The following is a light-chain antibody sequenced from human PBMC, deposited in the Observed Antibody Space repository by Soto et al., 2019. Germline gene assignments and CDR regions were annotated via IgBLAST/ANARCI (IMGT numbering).Light chain of an antibody. CDR1: QSISTW. J-gene: IGKJ1*01. CDR3: QQYSSFSS. V-gene: IGKV1-5*01. CDR2: DGS. Sequence: IQMTQSPSTLSAYVGDRVTITCRASQSISTWLAWYQQKPGKAPKFLIFDGSSLQSGVPSRFSGSGSGTEFTLTISSLQPDDFATYYCQQYSSFSSFGQGTKVDIK.